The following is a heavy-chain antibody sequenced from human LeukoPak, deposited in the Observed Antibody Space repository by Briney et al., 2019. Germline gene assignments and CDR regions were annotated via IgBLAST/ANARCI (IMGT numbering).Heavy chain of an antibody. CDR1: GFSFSVYE. J-gene: IGHJ4*02. V-gene: IGHV3-48*03. Sequence: PGGSLRLSCAASGFSFSVYEMHWVRQAPGKGLEWISDISSSGATIYYADSVKGRFTISRDNAKNSPYLQMNSLRAEDTAVYYCATLTVATSFDYWGQGTLVTVSS. D-gene: IGHD5-12*01. CDR2: ISSSGATI. CDR3: ATLTVATSFDY.